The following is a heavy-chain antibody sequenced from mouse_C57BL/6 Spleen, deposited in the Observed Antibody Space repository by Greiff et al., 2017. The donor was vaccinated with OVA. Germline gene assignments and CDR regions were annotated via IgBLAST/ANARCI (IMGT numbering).Heavy chain of an antibody. V-gene: IGHV1-59*01. CDR1: GYTFTSYW. Sequence: QVQLQQPGAELVRPGTSVKLSCKASGYTFTSYWLHWVKQRPGQGLEWIGVIDPSDSYTNYNQKFKGKATLTVDTSSSTAYMQLSSLTSEDSAVYYGERVDGSSPYAMDYWGQGTSVTVSS. CDR3: ERVDGSSPYAMDY. D-gene: IGHD1-1*01. J-gene: IGHJ4*01. CDR2: IDPSDSYT.